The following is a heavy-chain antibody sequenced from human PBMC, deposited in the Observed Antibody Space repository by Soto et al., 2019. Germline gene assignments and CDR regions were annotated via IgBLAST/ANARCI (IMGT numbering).Heavy chain of an antibody. CDR3: ARVGGGLASLGYYGMDV. Sequence: QVQLVQSGAEVKKTGASVKVSCKASGYTFIGYYIHWVRQAPGQGLEWMGWINPNSGGTNYAQRFQGWVTMTRDRSISTAYMELSRLKSDATAVYYCARVGGGLASLGYYGMDVWAKGPRSPSP. D-gene: IGHD3-10*01. V-gene: IGHV1-2*04. CDR2: INPNSGGT. J-gene: IGHJ6*02. CDR1: GYTFIGYY.